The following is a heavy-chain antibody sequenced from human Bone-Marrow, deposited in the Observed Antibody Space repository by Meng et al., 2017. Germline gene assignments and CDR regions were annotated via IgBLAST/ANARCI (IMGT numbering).Heavy chain of an antibody. V-gene: IGHV3-11*06. J-gene: IGHJ3*01. CDR1: GFTFSDYY. D-gene: IGHD3-22*01. CDR2: ISSSSSYI. CDR3: ASGYTMIVN. Sequence: SLKISCAASGFTFSDYYMSWIRQAPGKGLEWVSSISSSSSYIYYADSVKGRFTISRDNAKNSLYLQMNSLRAEDTAVYYCASGYTMIVNWGQGTMVTVSS.